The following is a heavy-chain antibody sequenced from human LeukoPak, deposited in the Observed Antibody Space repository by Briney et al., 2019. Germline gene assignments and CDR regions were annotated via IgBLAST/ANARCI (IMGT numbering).Heavy chain of an antibody. Sequence: ASVKVSCKASGYTLTSYDIDWVRQATGQGLEWIGWMNPNSGNTGYAQKFQGRVTMTRNTSISTAYMELSSLRSEDTAVYYCARGRRIVATISYYYYMDVWGKGTTVTISS. CDR2: MNPNSGNT. V-gene: IGHV1-8*01. CDR1: GYTLTSYD. CDR3: ARGRRIVATISYYYYMDV. J-gene: IGHJ6*03. D-gene: IGHD5-12*01.